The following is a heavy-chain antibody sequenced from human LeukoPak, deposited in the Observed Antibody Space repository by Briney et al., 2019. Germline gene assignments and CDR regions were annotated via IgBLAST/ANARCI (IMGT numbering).Heavy chain of an antibody. V-gene: IGHV3-7*03. CDR1: GFPFSSYS. D-gene: IGHD4-23*01. CDR2: IKPDGTTK. CDR3: ARRGDGGRSFDY. J-gene: IGHJ4*02. Sequence: GGSLRLSCAASGFPFSSYSTTWVRQAPGKGLEWVANIKPDGTTKFYVDSVKGRFTISRDNSKNTLYLQVNSLRAEDTAVYYCARRGDGGRSFDYWGQGTLVTVSS.